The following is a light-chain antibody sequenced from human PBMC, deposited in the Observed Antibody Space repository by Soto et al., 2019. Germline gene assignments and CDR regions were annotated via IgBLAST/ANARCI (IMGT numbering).Light chain of an antibody. J-gene: IGLJ1*01. Sequence: QSVLTQPASVSGSPGQSITISCTGTSSDVGGYNYVSWYQQHPGKVPKVRIYDVSYRPSGVSNRFSGSKSGNTASLTISGLQPEDEDDYNCISETTSSTNVVGTGTKVTVL. CDR3: ISETTSSTNV. CDR1: SSDVGGYNY. V-gene: IGLV2-14*01. CDR2: DVS.